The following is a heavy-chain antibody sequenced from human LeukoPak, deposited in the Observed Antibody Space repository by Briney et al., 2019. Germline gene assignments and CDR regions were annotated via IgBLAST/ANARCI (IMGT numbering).Heavy chain of an antibody. CDR1: GGSISSYY. V-gene: IGHV4-4*07. J-gene: IGHJ3*02. Sequence: PSETLSLTCTVSGGSISSYYWSWIRQPAGKGLEWIGRIYTSGSTNYNPSLKSRVTISVDTSKNQFSLKLSSVTAADTAVYYCARNPLEDNGYCSSTSCHSDAFDIWGQGTMVTVSS. CDR2: IYTSGST. D-gene: IGHD2-2*02. CDR3: ARNPLEDNGYCSSTSCHSDAFDI.